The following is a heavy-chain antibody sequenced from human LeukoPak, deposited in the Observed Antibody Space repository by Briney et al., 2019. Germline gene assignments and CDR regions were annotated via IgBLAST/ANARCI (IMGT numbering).Heavy chain of an antibody. CDR3: AEKMATIDAFDI. Sequence: TSETLSLTCTVSGGSISSYYWSWIRQPAGKGLEWIGRIYTSGSTNYNPSLKSRVTMSVDTSKNQFSLKLSSVTAADTAVYYCAEKMATIDAFDIWGQGTMVTVSS. CDR1: GGSISSYY. J-gene: IGHJ3*02. CDR2: IYTSGST. V-gene: IGHV4-4*07. D-gene: IGHD5-24*01.